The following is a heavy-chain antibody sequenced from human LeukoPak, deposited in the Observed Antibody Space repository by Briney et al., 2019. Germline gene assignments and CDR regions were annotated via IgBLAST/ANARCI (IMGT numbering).Heavy chain of an antibody. CDR2: ISGSGGST. CDR1: GFTFSSYA. J-gene: IGHJ3*02. Sequence: PGGSLRLSCAASGFTFSSYAMSWVRQAPGKGLEWVSAISGSGGSTYYADSVKGRFTISRDNSKNTLYLQMNSLRAEDTAVYYCAKDHLGYCSSGSFPCLRAFDIWGQGTMVTVSS. CDR3: AKDHLGYCSSGSFPCLRAFDI. D-gene: IGHD2-15*01. V-gene: IGHV3-23*01.